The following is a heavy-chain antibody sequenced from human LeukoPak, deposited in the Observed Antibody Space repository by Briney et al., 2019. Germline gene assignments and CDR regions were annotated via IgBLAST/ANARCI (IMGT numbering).Heavy chain of an antibody. Sequence: GASVKVSCKASGYTFTGYYMHWVRQAPGQGLEWMGWINPNSGGTNYAQNFQGRVTMTRDTSISTAYMELTRLRSDDTAVYYCARGGPKRWLQNTEEWFDPWGQGTLVTVSS. J-gene: IGHJ5*02. CDR3: ARGGPKRWLQNTEEWFDP. CDR1: GYTFTGYY. V-gene: IGHV1-2*02. D-gene: IGHD5-24*01. CDR2: INPNSGGT.